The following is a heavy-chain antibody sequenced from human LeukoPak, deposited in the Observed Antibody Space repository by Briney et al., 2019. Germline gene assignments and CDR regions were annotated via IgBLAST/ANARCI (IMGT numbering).Heavy chain of an antibody. Sequence: GASVKVSCKASGYTFISYVMTWVRQAPGQGLEWMGWINTNTGNPTYAQGFTGRFVFSLDTSVSTTYLQISSLKAEDTAVYYCARAHSYSTSSLPGYWGQRTLVTVSS. V-gene: IGHV7-4-1*02. CDR1: GYTFISYV. D-gene: IGHD6-6*01. CDR2: INTNTGNP. CDR3: ARAHSYSTSSLPGY. J-gene: IGHJ4*02.